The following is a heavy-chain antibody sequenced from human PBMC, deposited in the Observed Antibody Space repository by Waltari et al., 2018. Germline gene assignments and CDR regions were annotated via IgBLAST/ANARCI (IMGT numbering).Heavy chain of an antibody. CDR1: GGSISSSSYY. J-gene: IGHJ4*02. Sequence: QLQLQESGPGLVKPSETLSLPCTVSGGSISSSSYYWGWIRQPPGKGLEWIGSIYYSGSTYYNPSLKSRVTISVDTSKNQFSLKLSSVTAADTAVYYCARRSYYYGSADYWGQGTLVTVSS. CDR3: ARRSYYYGSADY. D-gene: IGHD3-10*01. CDR2: IYYSGST. V-gene: IGHV4-39*01.